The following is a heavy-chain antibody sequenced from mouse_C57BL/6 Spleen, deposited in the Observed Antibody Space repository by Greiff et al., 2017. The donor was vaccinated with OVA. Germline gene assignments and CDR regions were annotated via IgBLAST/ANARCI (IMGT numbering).Heavy chain of an antibody. CDR1: GYAFSSYW. CDR2: IYPGDGDT. V-gene: IGHV1-80*01. Sequence: QVQLKQSGAELVKPGASVKISCKASGYAFSSYWMNWVKQRPGKGLEWIGQIYPGDGDTNYNGKFKGKATLTADKSSSTAYMQLSSLTSEDSAVYFCARRSYDGSSSYWYFDVWGTGTTVTVAS. CDR3: ARRSYDGSSSYWYFDV. D-gene: IGHD1-1*01. J-gene: IGHJ1*03.